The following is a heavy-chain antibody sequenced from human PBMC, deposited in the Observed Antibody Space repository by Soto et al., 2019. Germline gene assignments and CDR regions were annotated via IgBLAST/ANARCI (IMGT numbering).Heavy chain of an antibody. CDR3: ARVKIQLERLCYFDY. CDR1: GFTFSSYW. V-gene: IGHV3-74*01. CDR2: INSDGSST. D-gene: IGHD1-1*01. J-gene: IGHJ4*02. Sequence: EVQLVESGGGLVQPGGSLRLSCAASGFTFSSYWMHWVRQAPGKGLVWVSRINSDGSSTSYADSVKGRFTISRDNAKNTLYLQMNSLRAEDTAVYYCARVKIQLERLCYFDYWGQGTLVTVSS.